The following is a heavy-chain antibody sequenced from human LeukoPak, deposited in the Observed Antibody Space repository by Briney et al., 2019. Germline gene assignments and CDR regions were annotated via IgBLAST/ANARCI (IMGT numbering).Heavy chain of an antibody. D-gene: IGHD3-10*01. CDR3: AKDRVYYGSETGSQFDY. Sequence: GRSLRLSCAASGFTFDDYAMHWVRQAPGKGLEWVSGISWNSGSIGYADSVKGRFTISRDNAKNSLYLQMNSLRAEDTALYYCAKDRVYYGSETGSQFDYWGQGTLVTVSS. CDR1: GFTFDDYA. J-gene: IGHJ4*02. CDR2: ISWNSGSI. V-gene: IGHV3-9*01.